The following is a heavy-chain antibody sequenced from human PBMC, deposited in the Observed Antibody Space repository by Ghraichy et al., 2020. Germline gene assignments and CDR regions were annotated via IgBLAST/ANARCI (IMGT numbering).Heavy chain of an antibody. CDR2: IFYSGST. V-gene: IGHV4-39*01. D-gene: IGHD5-18*01. CDR3: ARLERIQLWSFDY. Sequence: SETLSLTCTVSGDSISSNNYYWGWIRQPPGKGLEWIGSIFYSGSTNYNPSLKSRVTISIDTPKNQFSLRLNSVTAADTAVYYCARLERIQLWSFDYWGQGTLVTVSS. J-gene: IGHJ4*02. CDR1: GDSISSNNYY.